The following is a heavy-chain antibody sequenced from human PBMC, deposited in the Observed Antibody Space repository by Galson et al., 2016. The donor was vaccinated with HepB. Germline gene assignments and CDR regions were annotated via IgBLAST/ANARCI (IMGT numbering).Heavy chain of an antibody. Sequence: SLRLSCAGSISGFTTYSINWVRQAPGKGLEWVASITGKSDHIFHADSVKGRFSISRDNANNSVHLQMASLRVEDTAVYYCSRGTMDISRGYNWFDPWGQGTLVTVSS. D-gene: IGHD5-12*01. V-gene: IGHV3-21*01. CDR2: ITGKSDHI. CDR1: ISGFTTYS. J-gene: IGHJ5*02. CDR3: SRGTMDISRGYNWFDP.